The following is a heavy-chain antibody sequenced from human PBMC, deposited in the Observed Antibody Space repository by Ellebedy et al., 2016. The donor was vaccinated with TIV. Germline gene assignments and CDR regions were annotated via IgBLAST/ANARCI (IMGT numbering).Heavy chain of an antibody. Sequence: GESLKISCAASGFTFSSYWMSWVRQAPGKGLEWVANINQDGREKYYVDSVKGRFTISRDNAKNSLYLQMNSLRAEDTAVYYCAGDGSYGDYRSPTHALEIWGQGTMVTVSS. J-gene: IGHJ3*02. CDR2: INQDGREK. CDR3: AGDGSYGDYRSPTHALEI. V-gene: IGHV3-7*01. D-gene: IGHD4-17*01. CDR1: GFTFSSYW.